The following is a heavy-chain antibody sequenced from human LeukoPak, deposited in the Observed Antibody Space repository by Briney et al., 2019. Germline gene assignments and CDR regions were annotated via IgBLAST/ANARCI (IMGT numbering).Heavy chain of an antibody. CDR2: INHSGST. CDR3: ARGPTMGYYYYYMDV. D-gene: IGHD3-10*01. Sequence: SETLSLTCAVYGVSFSGYYWSWIRQPPGKGLEWIGEINHSGSTNYNPSLKSRVTISVDTSKNQFSLKMSSLTAADTAVYYCARGPTMGYYYYYMDVWGKGTTVTVSS. CDR1: GVSFSGYY. V-gene: IGHV4-34*01. J-gene: IGHJ6*03.